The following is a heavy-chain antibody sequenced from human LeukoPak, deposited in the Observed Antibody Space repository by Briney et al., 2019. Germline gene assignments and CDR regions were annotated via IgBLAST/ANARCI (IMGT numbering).Heavy chain of an antibody. CDR1: GYTFTSYD. D-gene: IGHD6-13*01. Sequence: GASVKVSCKASGYTFTSYDINWVRQATGQGLEWMGWMNPNSGNTGYAQKFQGRVTMTRNTSISTAYMELSSLRSEDTAVYYCARGGYSSSWYRGGYYYYGMDVWGQGTTVTASS. J-gene: IGHJ6*02. CDR3: ARGGYSSSWYRGGYYYYGMDV. V-gene: IGHV1-8*01. CDR2: MNPNSGNT.